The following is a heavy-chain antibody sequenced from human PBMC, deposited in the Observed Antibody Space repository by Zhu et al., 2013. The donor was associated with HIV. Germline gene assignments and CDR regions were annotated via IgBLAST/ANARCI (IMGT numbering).Heavy chain of an antibody. CDR3: ARDESEVVPAAIGYNWFDP. CDR2: INPSGGST. CDR1: GYTFTSYY. J-gene: IGHJ5*02. Sequence: QVQLVQSGAEVKKPGASVKVSCKASGYTFTSYYMHWVRQAPGQGLEWMGIINPSGGSTSYAQKFQGRVTMTRDTSTSTVYMELSSLRSEDTAVYYCARDESEVVPAAIGYNWFDPWGQGTLVTVSS. D-gene: IGHD2-2*02. V-gene: IGHV1-46*01.